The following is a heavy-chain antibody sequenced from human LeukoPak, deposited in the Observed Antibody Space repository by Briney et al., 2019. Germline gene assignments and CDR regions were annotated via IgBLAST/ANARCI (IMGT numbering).Heavy chain of an antibody. J-gene: IGHJ5*02. Sequence: ASVTVSCTASGYTFTSYGISWVRQAPGQGLEWMGWISAYNGNTNYAQKLQGRVTITTDISTRTAYMELRSLRSDDTAVYYCARDQRGYYDSSGYYYPWFDPWGQGTLVTVSS. CDR2: ISAYNGNT. V-gene: IGHV1-18*01. D-gene: IGHD3-22*01. CDR3: ARDQRGYYDSSGYYYPWFDP. CDR1: GYTFTSYG.